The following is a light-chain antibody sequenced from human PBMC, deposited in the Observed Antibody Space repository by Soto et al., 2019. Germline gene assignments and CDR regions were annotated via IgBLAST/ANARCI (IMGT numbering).Light chain of an antibody. V-gene: IGLV2-23*02. CDR1: SSDIGDYNF. CDR2: EVT. CDR3: CSYAVSLIYV. J-gene: IGLJ1*01. Sequence: QSALTQPASVSGSPGQSITISCTGTSSDIGDYNFVSWYQQVPGKAPKLIIYEVTKRPSGVSPRFSGSKSGNTASLTISGLRAEDEGDYYCCSYAVSLIYVFGSGTKATVL.